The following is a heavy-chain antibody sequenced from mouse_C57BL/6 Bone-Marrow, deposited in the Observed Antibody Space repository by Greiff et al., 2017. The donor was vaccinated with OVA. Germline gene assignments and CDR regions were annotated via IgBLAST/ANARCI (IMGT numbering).Heavy chain of an antibody. D-gene: IGHD1-1*01. CDR3: ASTLLLRGWYFDV. Sequence: VQLKQSGPVLVKPGPSVKISCKASGFTFTDYYMHWVKQSHGKSLEWIGLVYPYNGGTSYNQKFKGKATLTVDTSSSTAYMELNSLTSEDSAVYYCASTLLLRGWYFDVWGTGTTVTVSS. J-gene: IGHJ1*03. CDR1: GFTFTDYY. V-gene: IGHV1-36*01. CDR2: VYPYNGGT.